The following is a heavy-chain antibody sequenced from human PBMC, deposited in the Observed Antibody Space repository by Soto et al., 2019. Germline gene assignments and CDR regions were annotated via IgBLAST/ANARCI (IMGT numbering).Heavy chain of an antibody. Sequence: QVQLVQSGAEVKKPGASVKVSCKASGYTCTSYAMHWVRQAPGQRLEWMGWINAGNGNTKYSQKFQGRVTITRDTSASTAYMELSSLRSEDTAVYYCARGPGSRGYDWRLDYWGQGTLVTVSS. CDR3: ARGPGSRGYDWRLDY. V-gene: IGHV1-3*01. J-gene: IGHJ4*02. D-gene: IGHD3-22*01. CDR1: GYTCTSYA. CDR2: INAGNGNT.